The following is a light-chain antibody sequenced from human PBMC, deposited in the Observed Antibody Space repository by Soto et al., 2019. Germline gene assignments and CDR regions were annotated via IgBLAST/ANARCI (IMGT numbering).Light chain of an antibody. V-gene: IGLV7-43*01. CDR2: GTS. CDR3: LLYFGPAYV. Sequence: QTGVTQEPSLTVSPGGTVTLTCASSTGAVTSGYYPNWFQQKTGQAPRPLIYGTSNKHSWTPARFSGSLLGGKAALTLSGVQPEDEAEYYCLLYFGPAYVFGTGTKLTVL. CDR1: TGAVTSGYY. J-gene: IGLJ1*01.